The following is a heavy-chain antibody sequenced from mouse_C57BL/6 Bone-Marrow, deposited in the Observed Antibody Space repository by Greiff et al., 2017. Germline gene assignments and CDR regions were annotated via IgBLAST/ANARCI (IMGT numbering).Heavy chain of an antibody. V-gene: IGHV5-6*01. J-gene: IGHJ3*01. CDR3: ARHGITTVVAPAWFAY. D-gene: IGHD1-1*01. CDR2: ISSGGSYT. CDR1: GFTFSSYG. Sequence: EVMLVESGGDLVKPGGSLKLSCAASGFTFSSYGMSWVRQTPDKRLEWVATISSGGSYTYSPDSVKGRFTISRDNAKNTLYLQMSSLKSEDTAMYYCARHGITTVVAPAWFAYWGQGTLVTVSA.